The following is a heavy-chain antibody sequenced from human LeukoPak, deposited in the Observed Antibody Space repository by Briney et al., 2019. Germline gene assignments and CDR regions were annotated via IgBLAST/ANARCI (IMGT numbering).Heavy chain of an antibody. CDR2: MYGDMRDI. D-gene: IGHD5-12*01. V-gene: IGHV3-74*01. CDR1: GLTFSNSW. J-gene: IGHJ5*02. CDR3: ARDLGLRGST. Sequence: PGGSLRLSGEASGLTFSNSWMHWVRQIPGKGLVWVSRMYGDMRDISYADSVKGRFTISRDNAKNTVYLQMNSLRGEDTAVYYCARDLGLRGSTWGQGTLVTVSS.